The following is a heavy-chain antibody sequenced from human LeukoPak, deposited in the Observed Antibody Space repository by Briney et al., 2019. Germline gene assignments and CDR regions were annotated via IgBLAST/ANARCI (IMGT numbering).Heavy chain of an antibody. J-gene: IGHJ5*02. CDR1: GFTFSNAW. CDR2: IEGKTDGGTT. V-gene: IGHV3-15*04. Sequence: GGSLRLSCAASGFTFSNAWMNWVRQAPGKGLEWVGRIEGKTDGGTTDYAAPVKGRFTISRDDSKNTLYLQMNSLKTEDTAVYYCTTDLGYYDSSGYSWGQGTLVTVSS. D-gene: IGHD3-22*01. CDR3: TTDLGYYDSSGYS.